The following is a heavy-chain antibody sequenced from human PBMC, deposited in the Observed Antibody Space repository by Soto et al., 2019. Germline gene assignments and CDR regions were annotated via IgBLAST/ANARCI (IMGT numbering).Heavy chain of an antibody. CDR1: GDSVSSNSAA. CDR3: ARGGGYSGYDGDNWFDP. J-gene: IGHJ5*02. Sequence: SQTLSLTCAISGDSVSSNSAAWNWIRQSPSRGLEWLGRTYYRSKWYNDYAVSVKSRITINPDTSKSQFSLQLNSVTPEDTAVYYCARGGGYSGYDGDNWFDPWGQGTLVTVSS. CDR2: TYYRSKWYN. V-gene: IGHV6-1*01. D-gene: IGHD5-12*01.